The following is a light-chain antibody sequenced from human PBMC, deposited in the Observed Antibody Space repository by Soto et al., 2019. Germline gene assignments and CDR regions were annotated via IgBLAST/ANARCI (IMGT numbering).Light chain of an antibody. CDR2: TIN. CDR1: SSNIGSNT. CDR3: AEWDDSVNGVV. V-gene: IGLV1-44*01. Sequence: QSVLTQSPSVSGTPGQRVTISCSGSSSNIGSNTVNWYQQLPGTATKLLIYTINQRPSGVPDRFSGSKSGTSASLAISGLQSEDEADYYCAEWDDSVNGVVFGGGTKVTVL. J-gene: IGLJ2*01.